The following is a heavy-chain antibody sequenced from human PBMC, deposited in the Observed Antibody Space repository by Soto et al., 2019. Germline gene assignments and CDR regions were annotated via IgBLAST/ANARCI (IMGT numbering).Heavy chain of an antibody. J-gene: IGHJ6*02. CDR1: GSYISSSSFY. V-gene: IGHV4-39*07. CDR3: ARVAIACSSTTCNNHYYYAGR. Sequence: PSETLSLTCTVSGSYISSSSFYWGWIRQPPGKGLESIAAIYYSGSTYYNPSRQSRVTISVDTSKNQFSLKLSSVTAADTAVYYCARVAIACSSTTCNNHYYYAGRLGPRDHGHRLL. D-gene: IGHD2-2*02. CDR2: IYYSGST.